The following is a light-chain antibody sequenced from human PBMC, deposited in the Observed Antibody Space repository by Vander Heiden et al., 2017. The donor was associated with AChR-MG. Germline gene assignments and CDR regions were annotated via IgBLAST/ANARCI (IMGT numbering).Light chain of an antibody. CDR1: SSIIGNNY. CDR3: GTWDSSLSAVV. J-gene: IGLJ2*01. Sequence: QSVLTQPPSVSAAPGQKVTISCSGSSSIIGNNYVSWYQKLPGTAPKLLIYDNNKRPSGIPDRFSGSKSGTSATLGITGLQTGDEADYYCGTWDSSLSAVVFGGGTKLTVL. CDR2: DNN. V-gene: IGLV1-51*01.